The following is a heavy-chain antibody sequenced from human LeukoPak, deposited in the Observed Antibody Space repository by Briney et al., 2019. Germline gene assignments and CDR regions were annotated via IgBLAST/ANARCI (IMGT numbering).Heavy chain of an antibody. J-gene: IGHJ4*02. Sequence: NPSETLSLTCAVSGESFSGNFWTWIRQSPGKGLEWIGEIDNNGITNYNPSLKSRVTMSVDTTRKRFSLRLTSESAADTGVYYCARGGDGAKAFYFDYWGQGSLVTVSS. CDR1: GESFSGNF. CDR2: IDNNGIT. D-gene: IGHD1-26*01. V-gene: IGHV4-34*01. CDR3: ARGGDGAKAFYFDY.